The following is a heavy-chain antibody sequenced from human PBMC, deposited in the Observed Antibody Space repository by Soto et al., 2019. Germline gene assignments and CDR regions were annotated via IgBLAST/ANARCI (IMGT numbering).Heavy chain of an antibody. CDR2: IYYSGST. V-gene: IGHV4-59*01. CDR3: ATLSGDLYYFDY. J-gene: IGHJ4*02. CDR1: GGSISSYY. D-gene: IGHD3-3*02. Sequence: SETLSLTCTVSGGSISSYYWSWIRQPPGKGLEWIGYIYYSGSTNYNPSLKSRVTISVDTSKNQFSLKLSSVTAADTAAYYCATLSGDLYYFDYWGQGTLVTVSS.